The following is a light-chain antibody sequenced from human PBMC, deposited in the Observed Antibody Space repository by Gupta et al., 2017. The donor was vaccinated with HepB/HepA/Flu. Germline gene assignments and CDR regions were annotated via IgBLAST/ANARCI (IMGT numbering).Light chain of an antibody. CDR1: NIGRKS. CDR3: QVWDSSSDQLV. CDR2: YDS. V-gene: IGLV3-21*04. J-gene: IGLJ2*01. Sequence: SITCGGNNIGRKSVHWYQPKPGQAPFLASYYDSARPSGIPERFSGPNSGNTANLTNSRVEAGDEAGYYGQVWDSSSDQLVFGGGTKMTVL.